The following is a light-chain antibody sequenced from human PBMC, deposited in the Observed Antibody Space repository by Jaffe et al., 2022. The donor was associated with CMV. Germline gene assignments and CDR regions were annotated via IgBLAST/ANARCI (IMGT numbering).Light chain of an antibody. Sequence: EIVLTQSPGTLSLSPGERATLSCRASQRIGSTYLAWYQQKRGQSPRLLIYATSNRATGIPDRFIGSGSGTDFTLTISRLEPEDFVVYYCQEYGSSRVTFGQGTKVEIK. CDR3: QEYGSSRVT. CDR2: ATS. CDR1: QRIGSTY. J-gene: IGKJ1*01. V-gene: IGKV3-20*01.